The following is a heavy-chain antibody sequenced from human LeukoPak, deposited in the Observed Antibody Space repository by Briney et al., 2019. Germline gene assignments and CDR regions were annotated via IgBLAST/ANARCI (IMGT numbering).Heavy chain of an antibody. CDR1: GGSFSAYY. V-gene: IGHV4-34*01. CDR3: ARGGGHIAAAVPFDY. Sequence: SETLSLTCAVYGGSFSAYYWSWIRQPPGKGLEWIGEINHSANTNYSPSLKSRLTISVDTSKNQFSLSLSSVTAADTAVYYCARGGGHIAAAVPFDYWGQGTLVTVSS. CDR2: INHSANT. J-gene: IGHJ4*02. D-gene: IGHD6-13*01.